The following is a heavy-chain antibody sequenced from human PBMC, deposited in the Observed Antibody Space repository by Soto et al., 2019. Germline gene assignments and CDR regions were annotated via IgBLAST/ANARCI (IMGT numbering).Heavy chain of an antibody. Sequence: QVQLVQSGAELKKPGSSVNVSCAASGGTFKTYTINWVRQAPGQGLEWIGQIIPMYDSANYAQRFQGRVTMSADKSTNIAYMELSGLRSEDTALYYCATGRTYSGSYCFDYWGQGTLVSVSS. CDR1: GGTFKTYT. D-gene: IGHD1-26*01. V-gene: IGHV1-69*06. CDR2: IIPMYDSA. J-gene: IGHJ4*02. CDR3: ATGRTYSGSYCFDY.